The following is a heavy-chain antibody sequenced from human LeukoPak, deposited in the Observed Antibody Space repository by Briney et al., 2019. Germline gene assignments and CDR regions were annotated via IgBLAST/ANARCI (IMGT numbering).Heavy chain of an antibody. D-gene: IGHD3-9*01. J-gene: IGHJ5*02. CDR2: IIPILGIA. V-gene: IGHV1-69*04. CDR1: GGTFSSSA. Sequence: SVKVSFKASGGTFSSSAISWVRQAPGQGLEWMGRIIPILGIANYAQRFQGRVTITADKSTSTAYMQLSSLRSEDTAVYYCAQPTYYDIAPGSWGQGTLVTVSS. CDR3: AQPTYYDIAPGS.